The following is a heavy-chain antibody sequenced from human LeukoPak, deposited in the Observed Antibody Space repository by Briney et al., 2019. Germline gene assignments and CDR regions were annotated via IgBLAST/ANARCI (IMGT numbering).Heavy chain of an antibody. D-gene: IGHD4-11*01. J-gene: IGHJ6*03. CDR1: GYTFTSYG. CDR2: ISAYNGNT. V-gene: IGHV1-18*01. Sequence: ASVKVSCKASGYTFTSYGISWVRQAPGQGLEWMGWISAYNGNTNYAQKLQGRVTMTTDTSTSTAYMELRSLRSDDTAVYYCARETYSNYLRGYYYYMDVWGKGTTVTVSS. CDR3: ARETYSNYLRGYYYYMDV.